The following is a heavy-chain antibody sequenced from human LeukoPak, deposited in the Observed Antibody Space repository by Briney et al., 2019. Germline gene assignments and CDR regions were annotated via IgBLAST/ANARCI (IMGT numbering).Heavy chain of an antibody. J-gene: IGHJ4*02. CDR2: IYYSGST. Sequence: SETLSLTCTVSGGSISSYYWSWVRQPPGKGLEWIGYIYYSGSTNYNPSLKSRVTMSVDTSKNQFSLKLSSVTPADTAVYYCARGLGYSSGWYDYWGQGTLVTVSS. CDR1: GGSISSYY. D-gene: IGHD6-19*01. V-gene: IGHV4-59*01. CDR3: ARGLGYSSGWYDY.